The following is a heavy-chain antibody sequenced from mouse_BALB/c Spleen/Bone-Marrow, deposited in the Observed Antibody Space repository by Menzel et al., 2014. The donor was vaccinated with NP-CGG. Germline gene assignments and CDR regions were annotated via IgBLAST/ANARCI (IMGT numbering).Heavy chain of an antibody. D-gene: IGHD1-1*01. Sequence: EVKLVESGGGLVKPGGSLKLSCAASGFTFNDYYMYWVRQTPEKRLEWVATISDGGSYTYYPDSVEGRFTISRDNAKNNLYLQMSSLRSEDTAMYFCSRDYYGMYFDVWGAGTTVTVSS. CDR1: GFTFNDYY. V-gene: IGHV5-4*02. J-gene: IGHJ1*01. CDR2: ISDGGSYT. CDR3: SRDYYGMYFDV.